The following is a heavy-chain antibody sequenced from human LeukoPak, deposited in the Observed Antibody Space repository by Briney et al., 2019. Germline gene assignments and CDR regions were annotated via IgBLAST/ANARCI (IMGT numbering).Heavy chain of an antibody. CDR2: IYPGDSDT. CDR1: GYRFTSYW. V-gene: IGHV5-51*01. J-gene: IGHJ6*03. CDR3: ARHTFLYSYYYYMDV. D-gene: IGHD3-16*01. Sequence: GASLKISCKGSGYRFTSYWIGWVRQMPGKGLEWMGIIYPGDSDTRYSPSFQGQVTISADKSISTAYLQWSSLKASDTAMYYCARHTFLYSYYYYMDVWGKGTTVTVSS.